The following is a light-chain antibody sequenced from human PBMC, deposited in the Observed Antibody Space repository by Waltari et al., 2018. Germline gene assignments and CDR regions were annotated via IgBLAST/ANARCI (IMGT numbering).Light chain of an antibody. J-gene: IGLJ1*01. CDR2: VRRDGSH. CDR3: QTWGTDVPYV. CDR1: SGHSD. V-gene: IGLV4-69*01. Sequence: QLVLTQSPSVSASLGASVRLTCTLSSGHSDVVWHQQRPEQGPQYLMTVRRDGSHAKADGIPDRFPGSTSGAARYLTISGLQSEDEADYYCQTWGTDVPYVFGSGAKVTVL.